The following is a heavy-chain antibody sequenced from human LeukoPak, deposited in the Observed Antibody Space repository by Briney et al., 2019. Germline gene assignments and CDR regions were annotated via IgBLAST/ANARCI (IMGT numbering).Heavy chain of an antibody. CDR1: GGSFSGYY. CDR2: IHHSGST. J-gene: IGHJ4*02. D-gene: IGHD6-13*01. Sequence: PSETLSLTCAVYGGSFSGYYWTWIRQPPGKGLEWIGEIHHSGSTNYNPSLKSRVTISVDTSKNQFSLNLSSVTAADTAVYYCATTPREYSSTWYYFDYWGQGILVTVSS. CDR3: ATTPREYSSTWYYFDY. V-gene: IGHV4-34*01.